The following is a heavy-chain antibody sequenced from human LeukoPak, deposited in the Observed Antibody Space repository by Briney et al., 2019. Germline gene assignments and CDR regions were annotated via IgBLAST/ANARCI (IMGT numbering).Heavy chain of an antibody. J-gene: IGHJ4*02. CDR2: ISSSGSTI. CDR3: ARSDLTAMVRDY. V-gene: IGHV3-11*01. Sequence: PVGSQRLSCAASGFTFSDYYMSWIRQAPGKGLEWVSYISSSGSTIYYADSVKGRFTISRDNAKNSLYLQMNSLRAEDTAVYYCARSDLTAMVRDYWGQGTLVTVSS. CDR1: GFTFSDYY. D-gene: IGHD5-18*01.